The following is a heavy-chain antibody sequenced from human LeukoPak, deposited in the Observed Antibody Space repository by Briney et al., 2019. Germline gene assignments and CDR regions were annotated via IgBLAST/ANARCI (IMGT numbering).Heavy chain of an antibody. V-gene: IGHV3-23*01. CDR1: GFTFSSYA. D-gene: IGHD3-3*01. CDR2: ISGSGGST. Sequence: GGSLRLSCAASGFTFSSYAMSWVRQAPGKGLEWVSAISGSGGSTYYADSVKGRFTISRDNSKNTLYLQMNSLRAEDTAVYYCANLGITIFGVVPGSNPWGQGTLVTVSS. J-gene: IGHJ5*02. CDR3: ANLGITIFGVVPGSNP.